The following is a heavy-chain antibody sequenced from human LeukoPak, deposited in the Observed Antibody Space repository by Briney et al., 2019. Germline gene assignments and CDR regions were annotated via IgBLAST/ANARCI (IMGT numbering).Heavy chain of an antibody. CDR1: GYTFTGYY. V-gene: IGHV1-2*02. D-gene: IGHD2-8*01. CDR2: INPNSGGT. CDR3: ARDNCTNGVCYNWFDP. Sequence: GASVKVSCKASGYTFTGYYMHWVRQAPGQGLEWMGWINPNSGGTNYAQKFQGRVTMTRDTSISTAYMELSRLRSDDTAVYYCARDNCTNGVCYNWFDPWGQGTLVTVSS. J-gene: IGHJ5*02.